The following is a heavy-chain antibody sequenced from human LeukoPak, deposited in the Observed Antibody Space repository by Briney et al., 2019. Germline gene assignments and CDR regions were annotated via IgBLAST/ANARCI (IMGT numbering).Heavy chain of an antibody. CDR1: GGSFSGYY. CDR3: ARSGYCSGGSCFPIYGMDV. V-gene: IGHV4-34*01. J-gene: IGHJ6*02. Sequence: SETLSLTCAVYGGSFSGYYWSWIRQPPGKGLEWIGEINHSGSTNYNPSLKSRVTISVDTSKNQFSLKLSSVTAADTAVYYCARSGYCSGGSCFPIYGMDVWGQGTTVTVSS. CDR2: INHSGST. D-gene: IGHD2-15*01.